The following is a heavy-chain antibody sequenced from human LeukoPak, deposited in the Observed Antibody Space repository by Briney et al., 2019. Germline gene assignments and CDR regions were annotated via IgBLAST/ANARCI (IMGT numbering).Heavy chain of an antibody. V-gene: IGHV3-74*01. CDR2: VNSDGSST. Sequence: PGGSLTLSCAASGFTISTYWLYWVRQSQRTGLVWVSLVNSDGSSTTYADSVKGRLTISRDNAKNTLYLQMNSLRAEDTAVYYCVRGDTTWQNDYWGQGTLVTVSS. CDR3: VRGDTTWQNDY. D-gene: IGHD1-14*01. J-gene: IGHJ4*02. CDR1: GFTISTYW.